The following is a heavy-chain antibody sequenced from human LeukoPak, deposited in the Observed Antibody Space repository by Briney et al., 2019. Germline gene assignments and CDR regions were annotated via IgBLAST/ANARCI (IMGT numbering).Heavy chain of an antibody. V-gene: IGHV3-53*01. Sequence: GGSLRLSCAASGFTVSSNDMSWVRQAPGKGLECISVIYSGGSTDYADSVKGRLTISRDNSENTLYLQMNSLRAEDTAVYYCARAPYYDFWRHHYYFDYWGQGTLVTVSS. D-gene: IGHD3-3*01. CDR3: ARAPYYDFWRHHYYFDY. CDR2: IYSGGST. J-gene: IGHJ4*02. CDR1: GFTVSSND.